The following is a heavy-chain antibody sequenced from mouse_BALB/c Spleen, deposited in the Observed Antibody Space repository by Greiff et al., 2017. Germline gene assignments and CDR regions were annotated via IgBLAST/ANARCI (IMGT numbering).Heavy chain of an antibody. J-gene: IGHJ1*01. CDR2: IYPGDGDT. Sequence: QVHVKQSGPELVKPGASVKISCKASGYAFSSSWMNWVKQRPGQGLEWIGRIYPGDGDTNYNGKFKGKATLTADKSSSTAYMQLSSLTSVDSAVYFCARNYGNPYFDVWGAGTTVTVSS. CDR1: GYAFSSSW. V-gene: IGHV1-82*01. CDR3: ARNYGNPYFDV. D-gene: IGHD2-1*01.